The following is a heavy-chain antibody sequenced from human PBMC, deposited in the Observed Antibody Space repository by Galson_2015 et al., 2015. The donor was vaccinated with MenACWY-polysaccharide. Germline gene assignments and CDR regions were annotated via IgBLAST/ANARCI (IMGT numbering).Heavy chain of an antibody. D-gene: IGHD2-2*01. CDR1: GFTFSSYA. CDR3: ARDGEETVVVPAAKMWWKHDYYHYYYMDV. V-gene: IGHV3-30-3*01. Sequence: SLRLSCAASGFTFSSYAMHWVRQAPGKGLEWVAVISYDGSNKYYADSVKGRFTISRDNSKNTLYLQVNSLRAEDTAVHYCARDGEETVVVPAAKMWWKHDYYHYYYMDVWGKGTTVTVSS. J-gene: IGHJ6*03. CDR2: ISYDGSNK.